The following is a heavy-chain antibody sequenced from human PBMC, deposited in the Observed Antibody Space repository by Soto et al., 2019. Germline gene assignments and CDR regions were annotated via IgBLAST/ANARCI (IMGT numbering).Heavy chain of an antibody. Sequence: SETQSLTYAVYGGKFRGYYCRWIRQPPGRGLERSGEINHSGSTHYNPSLKSRVSISVDTSKNQFSLKLYSVTAADTAVYFCARDVGYYDFWSGYDHPSYGMDVWGQGTTVTVSS. D-gene: IGHD3-3*01. CDR1: GGKFRGYY. CDR3: ARDVGYYDFWSGYDHPSYGMDV. J-gene: IGHJ6*02. V-gene: IGHV4-34*01. CDR2: INHSGST.